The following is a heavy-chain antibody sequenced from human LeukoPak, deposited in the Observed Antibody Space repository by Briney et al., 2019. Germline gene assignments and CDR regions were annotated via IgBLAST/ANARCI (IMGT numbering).Heavy chain of an antibody. Sequence: ASVKVSCKASGYTSTSYYMHWVRQAPGQGLEWMGIINPSGGSTSYAQKFQGRVTMTRDTSTSTVYMELSSLRSEDTAVYYCARDLKGELHYDSSGYLDYWGQRTLVTVSS. CDR1: GYTSTSYY. CDR2: INPSGGST. V-gene: IGHV1-46*01. J-gene: IGHJ4*02. D-gene: IGHD3-22*01. CDR3: ARDLKGELHYDSSGYLDY.